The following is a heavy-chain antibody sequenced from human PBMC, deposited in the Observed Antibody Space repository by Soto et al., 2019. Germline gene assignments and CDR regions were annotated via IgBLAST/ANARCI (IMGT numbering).Heavy chain of an antibody. Sequence: QVQLVQSGAEVKKPGSSVKVSCKASGGTFSSYAISWVRQAPGQGLEWMGGIIPLFGTANYAQKFQGRVTITADKSTSTAYMELSSLRSEATAVYYCARGRDESDYCSGGSCYAGYNWFDPWGQGTLVTVSS. CDR2: IIPLFGTA. J-gene: IGHJ5*02. CDR3: ARGRDESDYCSGGSCYAGYNWFDP. CDR1: GGTFSSYA. V-gene: IGHV1-69*06. D-gene: IGHD2-15*01.